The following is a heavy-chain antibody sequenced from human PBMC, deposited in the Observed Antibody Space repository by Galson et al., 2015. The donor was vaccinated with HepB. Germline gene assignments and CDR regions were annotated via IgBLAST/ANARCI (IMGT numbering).Heavy chain of an antibody. V-gene: IGHV3-30*18. J-gene: IGHJ4*02. D-gene: IGHD2-2*01. CDR3: AKDSAWRTIRMPDY. CDR1: GFTFSNFA. CDR2: ISYDVINK. Sequence: SLRLSCAASGFTFSNFAMHWVRQAPGKGLEWLADISYDVINKNYADSVKGRFTISRDNSKNTLYLQMSSPKTEDTAVYFCAKDSAWRTIRMPDYWGQGTLVTVSS.